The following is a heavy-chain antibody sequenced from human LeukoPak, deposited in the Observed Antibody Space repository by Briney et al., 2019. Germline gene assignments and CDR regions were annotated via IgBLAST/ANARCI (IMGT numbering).Heavy chain of an antibody. CDR2: IYYSGST. D-gene: IGHD6-13*01. CDR3: ARGGEAKGYSSSWYYFDY. J-gene: IGHJ4*02. V-gene: IGHV4-59*12. Sequence: SETLSLTCTVSGGSISSYYWSWIRQPPGKGLEWIGYIYYSGSTNYNPSLKSRVTISVDTSKNQFSLKLSSVTAADTAVYYCARGGEAKGYSSSWYYFDYWGQGTLVTVSS. CDR1: GGSISSYY.